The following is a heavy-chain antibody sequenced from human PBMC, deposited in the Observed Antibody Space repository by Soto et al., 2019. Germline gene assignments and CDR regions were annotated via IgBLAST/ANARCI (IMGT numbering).Heavy chain of an antibody. J-gene: IGHJ5*02. Sequence: QVQLQESGPGLVKPSQTLSLTCTVSGGSISSGGYYWSWIRQHPGKGLEWIGYIYYSGSTYYNPSLKRRVTISVYTSKNQFSLKMSSVTAADTAVYYCARDGGKNWFDPWGQGTLVTVSS. CDR2: IYYSGST. V-gene: IGHV4-31*03. CDR3: ARDGGKNWFDP. CDR1: GGSISSGGYY. D-gene: IGHD3-16*01.